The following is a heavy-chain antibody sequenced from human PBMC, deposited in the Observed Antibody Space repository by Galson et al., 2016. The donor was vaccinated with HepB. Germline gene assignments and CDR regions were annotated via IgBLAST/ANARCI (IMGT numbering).Heavy chain of an antibody. CDR2: INHSGST. Sequence: SETLSLTCAVYGGSFSGYSWSWIRQPPGKGLEWIGEINHSGSTNYNPSLKSRVTISVDTSKNHFSLKLRSVTAADAAVYYCARAIRGVLASADVYGLDVWGQGTTVTGSS. J-gene: IGHJ6*02. CDR3: ARAIRGVLASADVYGLDV. D-gene: IGHD6-13*01. CDR1: GGSFSGYS. V-gene: IGHV4-34*01.